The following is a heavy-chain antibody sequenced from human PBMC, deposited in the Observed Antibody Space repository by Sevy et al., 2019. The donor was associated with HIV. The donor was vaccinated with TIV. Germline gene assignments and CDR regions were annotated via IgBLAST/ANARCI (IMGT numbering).Heavy chain of an antibody. J-gene: IGHJ4*02. Sequence: GSLRLSCAASGFTFSSYAMSWVRQAPGKGLEWVSAISGSGGSTYYADSVKGRFTISRDNSKNTLYLQMNSLRAEDTAVYYCAKDNYDSSGYYQYYFDYWGQGTLVTVSS. CDR2: ISGSGGST. CDR3: AKDNYDSSGYYQYYFDY. D-gene: IGHD3-22*01. V-gene: IGHV3-23*01. CDR1: GFTFSSYA.